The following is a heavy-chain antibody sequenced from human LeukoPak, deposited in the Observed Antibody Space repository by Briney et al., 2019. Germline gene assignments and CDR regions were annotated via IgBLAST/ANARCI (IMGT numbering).Heavy chain of an antibody. CDR1: GFTFSSYA. Sequence: GGSPRLSCAASGFTFSSYAMHWVRQAPGKGLEWVAVISYDGSNKYYADSVKGRFTISRDNSKNTLYLQMNSLRAEDTAVYYCARDSLMVYAMENYFDYWGQGTLVTVSS. V-gene: IGHV3-30-3*01. D-gene: IGHD2-8*01. CDR2: ISYDGSNK. CDR3: ARDSLMVYAMENYFDY. J-gene: IGHJ4*02.